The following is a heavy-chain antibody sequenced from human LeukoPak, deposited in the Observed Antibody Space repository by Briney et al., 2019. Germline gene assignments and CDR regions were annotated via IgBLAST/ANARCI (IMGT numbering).Heavy chain of an antibody. J-gene: IGHJ4*02. CDR1: GGSISSYY. Sequence: AETLSLTCTASGGSISSYYWSWIRQPAGKGLEWVGRTYTSGSTNYNPSLKSRVTMSVDTSKNQFSLKLSSVTAADMAVYYCAGDYYDSSGYYYDYWGQGTLVTVSS. D-gene: IGHD3-22*01. CDR2: TYTSGST. V-gene: IGHV4-4*07. CDR3: AGDYYDSSGYYYDY.